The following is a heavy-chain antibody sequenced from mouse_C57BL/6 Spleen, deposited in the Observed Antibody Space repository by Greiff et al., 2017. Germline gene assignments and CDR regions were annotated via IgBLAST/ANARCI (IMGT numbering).Heavy chain of an antibody. CDR1: GFTFSSYA. Sequence: DVMLVESGGGLVKPGGSLKLSCAASGFTFSSYAMSWVRQTPEKRLEWVATISAGGSYTYYPDNVKGRFTISRDNAKNNLYLQMSHLKSEDSAMYYCARAEVDDYFDYWGQGTTLTVSS. J-gene: IGHJ2*01. CDR2: ISAGGSYT. V-gene: IGHV5-4*03. CDR3: ARAEVDDYFDY. D-gene: IGHD1-1*01.